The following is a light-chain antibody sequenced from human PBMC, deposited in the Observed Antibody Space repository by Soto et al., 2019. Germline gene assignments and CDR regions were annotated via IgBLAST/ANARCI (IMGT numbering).Light chain of an antibody. CDR2: EGN. V-gene: IGLV2-23*01. CDR1: SSNVGSYNL. CDR3: SSYAGSSTWV. Sequence: QSALTQPASVSGSPGQSITISCTGTSSNVGSYNLVSGYQQHPAKAPKPMIYEGNKRPSGVPDRFSGSKSGNTASLTISGLQAEDEADYCCSSYAGSSTWVFGGGTKLTVL. J-gene: IGLJ2*01.